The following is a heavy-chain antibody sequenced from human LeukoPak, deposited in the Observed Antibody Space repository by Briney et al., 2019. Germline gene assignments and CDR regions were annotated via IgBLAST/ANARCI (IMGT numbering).Heavy chain of an antibody. CDR1: GFTFSSYA. D-gene: IGHD6-19*01. CDR2: ISSSSSYI. CDR3: ARDKIAVAGRGYFDY. J-gene: IGHJ4*02. Sequence: PGGSLRLSCAASGFTFSSYAMSWVRQAPGKGLEWVSSISSSSSYIYYADSVKGRFTISRDNAKNSLYLQMNSLRAEDTAVYYCARDKIAVAGRGYFDYWGQGTLVTVSS. V-gene: IGHV3-21*01.